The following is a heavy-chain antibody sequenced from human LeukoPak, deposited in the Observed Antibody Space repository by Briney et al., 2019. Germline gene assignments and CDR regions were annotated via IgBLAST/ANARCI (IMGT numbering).Heavy chain of an antibody. J-gene: IGHJ6*02. V-gene: IGHV4-34*01. Sequence: PSETLSLTCAVYGGSFSGYYWSWIRQPPGKGLEWIGEINHSGSTNYNPSLKSRVTISVDTSKNQFSLRLSSVTAADTAVYYCARQVVVVTALYGMDVWGQGTTVTVSS. CDR1: GGSFSGYY. D-gene: IGHD2-21*02. CDR3: ARQVVVVTALYGMDV. CDR2: INHSGST.